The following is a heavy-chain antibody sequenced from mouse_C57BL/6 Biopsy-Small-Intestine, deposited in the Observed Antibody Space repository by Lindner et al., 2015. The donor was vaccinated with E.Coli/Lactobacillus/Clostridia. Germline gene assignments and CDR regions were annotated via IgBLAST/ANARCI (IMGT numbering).Heavy chain of an antibody. V-gene: IGHV1-36*01. J-gene: IGHJ1*03. CDR3: ARSYYYGSSYVGYFDV. D-gene: IGHD1-1*01. CDR1: GFTFTDYY. CDR2: VYPYNGGT. Sequence: VQLQESGPVLVKPGPSVKISCKASGFTFTDYYMHWVKQSHGKSLEWIGLVYPYNGGTSHNQKFKGKATLTVDTSSSTAYMELNSLTSEDSAVYYCARSYYYGSSYVGYFDVWGTGTTVTVSS.